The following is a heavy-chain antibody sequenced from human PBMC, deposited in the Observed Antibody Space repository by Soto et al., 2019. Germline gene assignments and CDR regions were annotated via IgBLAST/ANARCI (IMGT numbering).Heavy chain of an antibody. CDR3: ARETYYYGSGSYPFDY. J-gene: IGHJ4*02. CDR2: IWYDGSNK. Sequence: PGGSLRLSCAASGFTFSSYGMHWVRQAPGKGLEWVAFIWYDGSNKYYADSVKGRFTISRDNSKNTVYLQMNSLRAEDTAVYYCARETYYYGSGSYPFDYWGQGT. CDR1: GFTFSSYG. V-gene: IGHV3-33*01. D-gene: IGHD3-10*01.